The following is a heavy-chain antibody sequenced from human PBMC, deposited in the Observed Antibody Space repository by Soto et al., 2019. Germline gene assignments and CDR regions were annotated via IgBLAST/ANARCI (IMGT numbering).Heavy chain of an antibody. Sequence: LRLSCAASGFTFSNYAMSWVRQAPGKGLEWISAISGSGFNTYYARSVKGRFTISRDNSKHTLSLQLSSLRADDTAVYYCAKESGLSTGNYDSSGYPIDYWGQGTLVTVSS. D-gene: IGHD3-22*01. CDR1: GFTFSNYA. CDR2: ISGSGFNT. CDR3: AKESGLSTGNYDSSGYPIDY. V-gene: IGHV3-23*01. J-gene: IGHJ4*02.